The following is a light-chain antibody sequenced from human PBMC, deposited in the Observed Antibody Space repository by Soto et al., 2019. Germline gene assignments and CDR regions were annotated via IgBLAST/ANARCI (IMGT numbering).Light chain of an antibody. CDR1: QSVRSSF. J-gene: IGKJ1*01. CDR3: RLFRSSWT. CDR2: GTS. V-gene: IGKV3-20*01. Sequence: EIVLTQSPGTLSLSPGERATLSCRASQSVRSSFLAWYQQKPGQPPRLLIYGTSSRATGIPERFSGSGSGTDFPLTSRSLEPEDVAVYYCRLFRSSWTFGRRTMVEVK.